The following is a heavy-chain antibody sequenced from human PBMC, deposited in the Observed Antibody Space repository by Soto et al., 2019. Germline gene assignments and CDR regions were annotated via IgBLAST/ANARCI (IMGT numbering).Heavy chain of an antibody. CDR3: ARASLGYCSGGSCYYWFDP. J-gene: IGHJ5*02. CDR2: IYYSGST. V-gene: IGHV4-59*01. CDR1: GGSISSYY. Sequence: SETLSLTCTVSGGSISSYYWSWIRQPPGKGLEWIGYIYYSGSTNYNPSLKSRVTISVDTSKNQFSLKLSSVTAADTAVYYCARASLGYCSGGSCYYWFDPWGQGTLVTVSS. D-gene: IGHD2-15*01.